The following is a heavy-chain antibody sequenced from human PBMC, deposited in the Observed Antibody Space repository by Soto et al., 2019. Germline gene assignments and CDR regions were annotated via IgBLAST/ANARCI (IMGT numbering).Heavy chain of an antibody. CDR2: INSDGSST. CDR3: ARVRGYYSPHFDY. Sequence: QAGGSLRLSCAASGFTFSSYWMHWVRQVPGKGLVWVSRINSDGSSTSYADSVKGRFTISRDNAKNTLYLQMNSLRAEDTAVYYCARVRGYYSPHFDYWGQGTLVTVSS. D-gene: IGHD3-3*01. CDR1: GFTFSSYW. J-gene: IGHJ4*02. V-gene: IGHV3-74*01.